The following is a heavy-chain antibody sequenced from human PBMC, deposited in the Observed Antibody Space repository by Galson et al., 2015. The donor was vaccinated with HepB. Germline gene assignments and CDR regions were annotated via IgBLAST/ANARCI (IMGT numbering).Heavy chain of an antibody. Sequence: SETLSLTCAVYGGSFSGYYWTWIRQPPGRGLEWIGEIIPRVGTNYSPSLKSRVTISEDTLKSQFSLNLSSVTAADTAVYYCARGAITGGLRGYAMDVWAKGPRSPSL. CDR1: GGSFSGYY. D-gene: IGHD1-20*01. CDR2: IIPRVGT. V-gene: IGHV4-34*01. CDR3: ARGAITGGLRGYAMDV. J-gene: IGHJ6*02.